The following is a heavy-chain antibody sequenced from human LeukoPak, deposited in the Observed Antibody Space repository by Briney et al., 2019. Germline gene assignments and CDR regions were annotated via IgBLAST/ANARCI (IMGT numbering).Heavy chain of an antibody. CDR2: ISAYNGNT. V-gene: IGHV1-18*01. CDR3: ARDHYYDSSGDFDY. J-gene: IGHJ4*02. Sequence: ASVKVSCKASGYTFTSYGISWVRQAPGQGLEWMGWISAYNGNTNYARKLQGRVTMTTDTSTSTAYMELRSLRSDGTAVYYCARDHYYDSSGDFDYWGQGTLVTVSS. CDR1: GYTFTSYG. D-gene: IGHD3-22*01.